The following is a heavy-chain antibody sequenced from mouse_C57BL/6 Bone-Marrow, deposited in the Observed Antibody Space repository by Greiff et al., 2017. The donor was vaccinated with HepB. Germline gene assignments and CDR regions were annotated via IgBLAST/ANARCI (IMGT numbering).Heavy chain of an antibody. Sequence: EVKVEESGAELVRPGASVKLSCTASGFNIKDYYMHWVKQRPEQGLEWIGRIDPEDGDTEYAPKFQGKATMTADTSSNTAYLQLSSLTSEDTAVYYCTTLSGWLPRRRTDYWGQGTTLTVSS. CDR3: TTLSGWLPRRRTDY. J-gene: IGHJ2*01. CDR1: GFNIKDYY. V-gene: IGHV14-1*01. CDR2: IDPEDGDT. D-gene: IGHD2-3*01.